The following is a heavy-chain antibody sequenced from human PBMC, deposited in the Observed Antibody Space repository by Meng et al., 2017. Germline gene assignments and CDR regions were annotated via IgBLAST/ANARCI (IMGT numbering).Heavy chain of an antibody. Sequence: SETLSLTCAVYGGSFSGYYWSWIRQPPGKGLEWIGEINHSGSTNYNTSLKSRVTISVDTSKNQFSLKLSSVTDADTAVYYCARVRPYSSSWYLKWGVFDYWGQGTLVTVSS. CDR1: GGSFSGYY. CDR2: INHSGST. D-gene: IGHD6-13*01. CDR3: ARVRPYSSSWYLKWGVFDY. J-gene: IGHJ4*02. V-gene: IGHV4-34*01.